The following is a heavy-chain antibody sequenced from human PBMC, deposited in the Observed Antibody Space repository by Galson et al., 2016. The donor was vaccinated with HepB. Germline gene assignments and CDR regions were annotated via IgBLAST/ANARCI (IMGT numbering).Heavy chain of an antibody. J-gene: IGHJ4*02. D-gene: IGHD3-10*01. CDR1: GAGFDSHA. Sequence: SVKVSCKASGAGFDSHAISWVRQAPGQGLQWMGGIIPLLGTPNYAQKFQDRVTISADESTTTAYLELTGLRSDDTAIYYCARESDLSRGGAGTIWTHRYWGQGTPVAVSS. CDR2: IIPLLGTP. V-gene: IGHV1-69*13. CDR3: ARESDLSRGGAGTIWTHRY.